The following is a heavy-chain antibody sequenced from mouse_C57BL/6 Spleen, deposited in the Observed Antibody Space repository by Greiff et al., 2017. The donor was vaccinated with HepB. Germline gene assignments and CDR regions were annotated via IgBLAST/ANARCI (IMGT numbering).Heavy chain of an antibody. Sequence: EVQGVESGGGLVKPGGSLKLSCAASGFTFSSYTMSWVRQTPEKRLEWVATISGGGGNTYYPDSVKGRFTISRDNAKNTLYLQMSSLRSEDTALYYCARQGTVGASGYWYFDVWGTGTTVTVSS. V-gene: IGHV5-9*01. CDR2: ISGGGGNT. CDR1: GFTFSSYT. D-gene: IGHD1-1*01. CDR3: ARQGTVGASGYWYFDV. J-gene: IGHJ1*03.